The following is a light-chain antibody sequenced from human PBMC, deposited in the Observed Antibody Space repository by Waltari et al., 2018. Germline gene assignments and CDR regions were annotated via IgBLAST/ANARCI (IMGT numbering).Light chain of an antibody. CDR1: NIGSKS. J-gene: IGLJ3*02. CDR2: YDR. Sequence: YVLTQPPSVSVDPGKTARLTCGGDNIGSKSVNWYQQKPGQAPVLVMFYDRDRPSEIPGRFSGANSGNTASLTISWVEAGDEADYHCQVWDDVTDSGVFGGGTKLTVL. V-gene: IGLV3-21*04. CDR3: QVWDDVTDSGV.